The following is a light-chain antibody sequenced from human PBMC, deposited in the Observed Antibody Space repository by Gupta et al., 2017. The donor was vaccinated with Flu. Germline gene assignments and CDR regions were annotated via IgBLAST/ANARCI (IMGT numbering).Light chain of an antibody. Sequence: TITCRAGRSISTYLNWYQQKPGKAPKVLIYAASSLQSGAPSRFCGSGSGTDFSLTITSLQPEDFVTYYCQQTYSAPLTFGGGTNVEI. CDR2: AAS. CDR3: QQTYSAPLT. V-gene: IGKV1-39*01. J-gene: IGKJ4*01. CDR1: RSISTY.